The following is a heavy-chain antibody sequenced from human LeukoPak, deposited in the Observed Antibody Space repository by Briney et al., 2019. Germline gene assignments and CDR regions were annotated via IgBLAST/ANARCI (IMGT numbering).Heavy chain of an antibody. J-gene: IGHJ4*02. CDR2: IKQDGSEK. CDR1: GFTFSSYW. D-gene: IGHD6-13*01. Sequence: GGSLRLSCAASGFTFSSYWMSWVRQAPGKGLEWVANIKQDGSEKYYVDSVKGRFTISRDNAKNSLYLQMNSLRAEDTAVYYCARVLREPIAAAGTGYYFDYWGQGTLVTVSS. CDR3: ARVLREPIAAAGTGYYFDY. V-gene: IGHV3-7*01.